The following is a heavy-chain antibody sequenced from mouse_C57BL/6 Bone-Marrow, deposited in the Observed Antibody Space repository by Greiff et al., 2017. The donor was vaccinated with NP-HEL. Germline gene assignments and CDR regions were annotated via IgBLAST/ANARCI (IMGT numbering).Heavy chain of an antibody. CDR3: ARDKMDY. V-gene: IGHV5-4*01. Sequence: EVKLMESGGGLVKPGGSLKLSCAASGFTFSSYAMSWVRQTPEKRLEWVATISDGGGYTYYPDNVKGRFTISRDNAKNNLYLQMSHLKSEDTAMYYCARDKMDYWGQGTSVTVSS. CDR2: ISDGGGYT. CDR1: GFTFSSYA. J-gene: IGHJ4*01.